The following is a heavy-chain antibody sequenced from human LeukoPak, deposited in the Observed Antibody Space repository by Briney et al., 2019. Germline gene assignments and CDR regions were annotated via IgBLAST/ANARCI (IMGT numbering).Heavy chain of an antibody. CDR2: ISGSGSST. D-gene: IGHD6-13*01. Sequence: GGSLRLSCAASGFTFSSYAMSWVRQAPGKGLEWVSAISGSGSSTYYANSVKGRFTISRDNSKNTLYLQMNSLRAEDRAVYYCAKDYLLQQLILEGWFDPWGQGILVTVSS. CDR3: AKDYLLQQLILEGWFDP. V-gene: IGHV3-23*01. J-gene: IGHJ5*02. CDR1: GFTFSSYA.